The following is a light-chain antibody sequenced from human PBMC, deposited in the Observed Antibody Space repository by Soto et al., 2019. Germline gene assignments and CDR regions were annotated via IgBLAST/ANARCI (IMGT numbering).Light chain of an antibody. CDR2: GAS. CDR1: RSVSSRY. V-gene: IGKV3-20*01. J-gene: IGKJ2*01. Sequence: EIVLTQSPGTLSLSPGERATLSCRASRSVSSRYLAWFQQKPGQAPRLLIYGASSRATGIPDRFSGSGSGTDFTLTISRLEPEDFAVYHCHQYGYSPNTFGQGTQLEIK. CDR3: HQYGYSPNT.